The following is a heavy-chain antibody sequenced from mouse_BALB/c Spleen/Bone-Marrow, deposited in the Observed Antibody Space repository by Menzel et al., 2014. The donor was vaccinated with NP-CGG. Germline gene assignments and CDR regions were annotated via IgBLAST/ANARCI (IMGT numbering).Heavy chain of an antibody. CDR1: GFTFSWFG. CDR2: INSNGGST. J-gene: IGHJ3*01. Sequence: EVKVVESGGGLVHPGGSLKLSCAASGFTFSWFGMSWVRQTPDKRLELVATINSNGGSTYYPDSVKGRFTISRDNAKNTLYLQMSSLKSEDTAMYYCARGLDYGNYGRGFAYWGQGTLVTVSA. V-gene: IGHV5-6-3*01. CDR3: ARGLDYGNYGRGFAY. D-gene: IGHD2-1*01.